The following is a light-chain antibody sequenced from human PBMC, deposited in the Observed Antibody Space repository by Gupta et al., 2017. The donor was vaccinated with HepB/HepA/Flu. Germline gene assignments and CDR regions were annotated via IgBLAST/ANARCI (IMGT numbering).Light chain of an antibody. J-gene: IGKJ4*01. Sequence: DVQMHQPPSLLSASVGDRVTITCRASQGIRDELGWYQQKPGKVPKPLIYAASSLQSGVPSRFSGSGSGTEFTLTITSLQPEDSATYYCLQHHNYPPLTFGGGTKVEI. V-gene: IGKV1-17*01. CDR3: LQHHNYPPLT. CDR2: AAS. CDR1: QGIRDE.